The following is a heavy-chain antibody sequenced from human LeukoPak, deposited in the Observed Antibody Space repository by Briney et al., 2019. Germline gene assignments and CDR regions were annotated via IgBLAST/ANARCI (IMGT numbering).Heavy chain of an antibody. D-gene: IGHD5-18*01. V-gene: IGHV3-33*06. CDR1: GFTFSSCG. CDR2: IWYDGSNK. CDR3: AKPRGYSYGPFDY. J-gene: IGHJ4*02. Sequence: PGXSLRLSCAASGFTFSSCGMHWARQAPGKGLEWGAVIWYDGSNKYYADSVKGRFTISRENSKNTMYMQMNSLRAEDTAVYYCAKPRGYSYGPFDYWGQGTLVTVSS.